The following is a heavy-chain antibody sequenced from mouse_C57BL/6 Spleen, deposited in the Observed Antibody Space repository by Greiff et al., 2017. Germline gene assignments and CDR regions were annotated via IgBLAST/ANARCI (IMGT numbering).Heavy chain of an antibody. V-gene: IGHV1-50*01. J-gene: IGHJ2*01. Sequence: VQLQQSGAELVKPGASVKLSCKASGYTFTSYWMQWVKQRPGQGLEWIGEIDPSDSYTNYNQKFKGKATLTVDTSSSTAYMQLSSLTSEDSAVYYCARERGDYWGQGTTLTVSS. CDR1: GYTFTSYW. CDR3: ARERGDY. CDR2: IDPSDSYT.